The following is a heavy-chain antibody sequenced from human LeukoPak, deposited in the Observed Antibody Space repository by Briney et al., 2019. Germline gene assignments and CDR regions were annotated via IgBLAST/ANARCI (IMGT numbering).Heavy chain of an antibody. CDR1: GFTFSSYG. CDR3: AKGPYSGFS. V-gene: IGHV3-23*01. J-gene: IGHJ5*02. Sequence: GGTLRLSCAASGFTFSSYGMSWVRQAPGKGLEWVSAISGSGGSTYYADSVKGRFTISRDNSKNTLYLQMNSLRAEGTAIYYCAKGPYSGFSWGQGTLVTVSS. CDR2: ISGSGGST. D-gene: IGHD1-26*01.